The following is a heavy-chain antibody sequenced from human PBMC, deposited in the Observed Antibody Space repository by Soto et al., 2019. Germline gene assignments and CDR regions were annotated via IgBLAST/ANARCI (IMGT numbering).Heavy chain of an antibody. V-gene: IGHV3-11*01. CDR2: ISNSGTNE. Sequence: QVHLLESGGGLLKPGGSLRLSCTASGFRFSDFYLRWLRQAPRKGLERVSYISNSGTNEFYADSVKGQCTISRDHAQASLSLHTNRLRGEDTAVYFCARAAVIFSRLDYWGQGALVTVSS. CDR1: GFRFSDFY. CDR3: ARAAVIFSRLDY. D-gene: IGHD3-16*02. J-gene: IGHJ4*02.